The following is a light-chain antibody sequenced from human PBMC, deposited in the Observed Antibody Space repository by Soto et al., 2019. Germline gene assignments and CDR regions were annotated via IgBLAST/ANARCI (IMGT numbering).Light chain of an antibody. Sequence: QSVATQPASVSRSPGQSITISFTGTTSYIVAYNYVSWYQQHAGKAPKLIIYGCSRRPSVFSNRFSGSKSWSTASLTISGIQAEDEALYYCGSSSGITTLLFETGTKVPVL. V-gene: IGLV2-14*01. CDR1: TSYIVAYNY. CDR3: GSSSGITTLL. J-gene: IGLJ1*01. CDR2: GCS.